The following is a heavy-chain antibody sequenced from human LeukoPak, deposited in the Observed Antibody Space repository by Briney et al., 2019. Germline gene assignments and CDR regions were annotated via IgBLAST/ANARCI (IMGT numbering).Heavy chain of an antibody. CDR1: GYTFTDYG. J-gene: IGHJ4*02. D-gene: IGHD4-17*01. Sequence: ASMKVSCKASGYTFTDYGLGWVRQAPGQGLEWMGWISAYNGKTNYAQKLQGRVTMTTDTSTSTAYMELRTLRSDDTAMYYCARQTGRYYFDYWGQGTLVTVSS. CDR2: ISAYNGKT. V-gene: IGHV1-18*01. CDR3: ARQTGRYYFDY.